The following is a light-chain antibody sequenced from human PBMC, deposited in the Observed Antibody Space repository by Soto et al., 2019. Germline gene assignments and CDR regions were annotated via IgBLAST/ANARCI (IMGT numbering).Light chain of an antibody. CDR1: GSDVGAYNL. CDR3: GSDAGTVASV. J-gene: IGLJ1*01. Sequence: QSALTQPASVSGSPGQSITISCSGTGSDVGAYNLVSWYHQHPGNAPKLIICDVNTRPSGISSRFSCSKSGDTSSLTISGLQAEDEADYFCGSDAGTVASVFGTGTKVTVL. CDR2: DVN. V-gene: IGLV2-23*02.